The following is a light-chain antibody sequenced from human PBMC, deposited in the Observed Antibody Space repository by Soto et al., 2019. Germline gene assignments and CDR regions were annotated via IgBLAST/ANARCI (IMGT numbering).Light chain of an antibody. J-gene: IGKJ2*01. V-gene: IGKV3-20*01. Sequence: EIVLTQSPGTLSLSPGERVTLSCRASQSVSRNYLAWYQQKPGQAPNLLIYGASNRATGIPDSFSGSVSGTDFTLTISRLEPEDFAVYYCQQYGSSPYTFGQGTRLEI. CDR3: QQYGSSPYT. CDR2: GAS. CDR1: QSVSRNY.